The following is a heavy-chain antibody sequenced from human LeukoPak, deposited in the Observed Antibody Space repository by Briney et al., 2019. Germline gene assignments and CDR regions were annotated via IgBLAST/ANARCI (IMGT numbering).Heavy chain of an antibody. V-gene: IGHV1-24*01. CDR2: FDPEDGET. CDR1: GYTLTELS. Sequence: ASVKVSCMVSGYTLTELSMHWVRPAPGKGLEWMGGFDPEDGETIYTQKLQGRVTMTEDTSTDTAYMELSSLRSEDTAVYYCATVKGGYYSGYYYMDVWGKGTTVTVS. D-gene: IGHD3-3*01. J-gene: IGHJ6*03. CDR3: ATVKGGYYSGYYYMDV.